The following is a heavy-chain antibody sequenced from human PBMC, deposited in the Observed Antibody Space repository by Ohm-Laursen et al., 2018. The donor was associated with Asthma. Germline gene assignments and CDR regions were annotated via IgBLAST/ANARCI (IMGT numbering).Heavy chain of an antibody. J-gene: IGHJ3*02. V-gene: IGHV3-30-3*01. Sequence: SLRLSCTASGFTFSSYAMHWVRQAPGKGLEWVAVISYDGSNKYYADSVKGRFTISRVNSKNTLYLQMNSLRAEDTAVYYCARPAGVHNAFDIWGQGTMVTVSS. CDR1: GFTFSSYA. CDR3: ARPAGVHNAFDI. D-gene: IGHD1-1*01. CDR2: ISYDGSNK.